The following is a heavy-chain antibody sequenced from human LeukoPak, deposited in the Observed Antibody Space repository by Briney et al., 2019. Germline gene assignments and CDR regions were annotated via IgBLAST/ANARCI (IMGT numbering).Heavy chain of an antibody. Sequence: GGSLRLSCAASGFTFSSYDMHWVRQAPGKGLEWVAFIRYDGTNEYYADSVKGLFTISRDNSKNTLYLQMNSLRDEDTAVYYCAKDRWMDTLINRPFDHWGQGTLVTVSS. D-gene: IGHD5-24*01. V-gene: IGHV3-30*02. CDR2: IRYDGTNE. J-gene: IGHJ4*02. CDR1: GFTFSSYD. CDR3: AKDRWMDTLINRPFDH.